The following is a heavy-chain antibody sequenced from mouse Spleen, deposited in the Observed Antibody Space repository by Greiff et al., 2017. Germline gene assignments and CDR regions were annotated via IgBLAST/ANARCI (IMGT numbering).Heavy chain of an antibody. CDR1: GYSFTGYF. CDR3: ARDGGRWYFDV. V-gene: IGHV1-20*01. Sequence: EVQLVESGPELVKPGDSVKISCKASGYSFTGYFMNWVMQSHGKSLEWIGRINPYNGDTFYNQKFKGKATLTVDKSSSTAHMELRSLTSEDSAVYYCARDGGRWYFDVWGAGTTVTVSS. CDR2: INPYNGDT. J-gene: IGHJ1*01.